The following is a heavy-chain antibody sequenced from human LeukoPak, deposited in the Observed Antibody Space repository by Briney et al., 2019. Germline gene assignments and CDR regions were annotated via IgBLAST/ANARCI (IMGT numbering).Heavy chain of an antibody. J-gene: IGHJ6*02. CDR1: GGSISSGDYY. CDR2: IYYSGST. V-gene: IGHV4-31*03. Sequence: SETLSLTCTVSGGSISSGDYYWSWIRQHPGKGLEWIGYIYYSGSTYYNPSLKSRVTISVDTSKNQFSLKLSSVTAADTAVYYCARDRLSGYYYYGMDVWGQGTTVTVSS. CDR3: ARDRLSGYYYYGMDV.